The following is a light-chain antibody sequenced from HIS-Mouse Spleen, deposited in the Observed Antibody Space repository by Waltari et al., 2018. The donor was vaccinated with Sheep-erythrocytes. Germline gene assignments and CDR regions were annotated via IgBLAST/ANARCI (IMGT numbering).Light chain of an antibody. CDR1: QSVSSY. Sequence: EIVLTQSPATLSLSPGERATLSCRASQSVSSYLAWYQQKPGQAPRLLIYDASNRATGIPARFSGSGSGTDFTLTISSLEPEDFAVYYCQQRSNWTPTFGQRTKVEIK. CDR3: QQRSNWTPT. V-gene: IGKV3-11*01. CDR2: DAS. J-gene: IGKJ1*01.